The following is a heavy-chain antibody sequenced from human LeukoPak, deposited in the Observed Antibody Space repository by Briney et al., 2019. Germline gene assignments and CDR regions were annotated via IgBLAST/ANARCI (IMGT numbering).Heavy chain of an antibody. CDR3: ARNPVEYQLLAVAGHFDY. V-gene: IGHV4-38-2*02. CDR2: IYHSGST. J-gene: IGHJ4*02. CDR1: GYSISSGYY. Sequence: SETLSLTCTVSGYSISSGYYWGWIRQPPGKGLEWIGSIYHSGSTYYNPSLKSRVTISVDTSKNQFSLKLSSVTAADTAVYYCARNPVEYQLLAVAGHFDYWGQGTLVTVSS. D-gene: IGHD2-2*01.